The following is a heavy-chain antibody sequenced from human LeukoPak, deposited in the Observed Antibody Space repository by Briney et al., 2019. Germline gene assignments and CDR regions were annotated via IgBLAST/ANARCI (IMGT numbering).Heavy chain of an antibody. CDR2: INPNSGGT. V-gene: IGHV1-2*02. D-gene: IGHD5-18*01. Sequence: ASVKVSCKASGYTFTGYYMHWVRQAPGQGLEWMGWINPNSGGTNYAQKFQGRVTMTRDTSISTAYMELSRLRSDDTAVYYCVRGTAMAPNWFDPWGQGTLVTVSS. CDR3: VRGTAMAPNWFDP. CDR1: GYTFTGYY. J-gene: IGHJ5*02.